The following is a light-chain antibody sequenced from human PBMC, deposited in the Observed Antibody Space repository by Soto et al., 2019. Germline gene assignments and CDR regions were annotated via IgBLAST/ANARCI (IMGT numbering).Light chain of an antibody. CDR2: AAS. J-gene: IGKJ1*01. CDR1: QSISSY. Sequence: DIQMTQSPSSLSASVGDRVTITCRASQSISSYLNWYQQKPGKAPKLLIYAASTLQSGVPSRFSGSGFGTYFTLTINGLQPEDFAVYYCQQYGTFGQGTKVDIK. V-gene: IGKV1-39*01. CDR3: QQYGT.